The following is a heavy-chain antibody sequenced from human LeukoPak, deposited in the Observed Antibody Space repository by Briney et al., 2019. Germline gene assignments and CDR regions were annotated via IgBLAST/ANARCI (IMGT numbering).Heavy chain of an antibody. Sequence: PGGSLRLSCAASGFSVSNTYMSWVRQAPGKGLEWVSIIYSGGNTYYADSVKGRFTISRDNSKNTLDLQMNSLRAEDTAMYYCAGDRRYDSSGYFQHWGQGTLVAVSS. CDR1: GFSVSNTY. J-gene: IGHJ1*01. V-gene: IGHV3-53*01. D-gene: IGHD3-22*01. CDR3: AGDRRYDSSGYFQH. CDR2: IYSGGNT.